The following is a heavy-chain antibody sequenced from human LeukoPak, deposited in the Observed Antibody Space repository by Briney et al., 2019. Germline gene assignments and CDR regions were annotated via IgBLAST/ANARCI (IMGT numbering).Heavy chain of an antibody. CDR2: MNPNSGNT. J-gene: IGHJ6*02. D-gene: IGHD3-9*01. V-gene: IGHV1-8*01. CDR1: GYTFTSYD. CDR3: ARGWADYDILTGAYYYYGMDV. Sequence: ASVKVSCKASGYTFTSYDINWVRQVTGQGLEWMGWMNPNSGNTGYAQKFQGRVTMTRNTSISTAYMELSSLRSEDTAVYYCARGWADYDILTGAYYYYGMDVWGQGTTVTVSS.